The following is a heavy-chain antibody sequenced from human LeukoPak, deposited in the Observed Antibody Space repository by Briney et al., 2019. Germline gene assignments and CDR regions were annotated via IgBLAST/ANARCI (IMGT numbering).Heavy chain of an antibody. D-gene: IGHD3-10*01. CDR3: ARADPRDYGSGRPPNWFDP. CDR1: GGSISSYY. V-gene: IGHV4-59*01. Sequence: SETLSLTCTVSGGSISSYYWSWIRQPPGKGLEWIGYIYYSGSTNYNPSLKSRVTISVATSKNQFSLKLSSVTAADTAVYYCARADPRDYGSGRPPNWFDPWGQGTLVTVSS. J-gene: IGHJ5*02. CDR2: IYYSGST.